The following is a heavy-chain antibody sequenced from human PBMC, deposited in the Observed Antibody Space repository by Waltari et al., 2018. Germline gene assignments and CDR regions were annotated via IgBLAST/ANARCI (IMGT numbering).Heavy chain of an antibody. V-gene: IGHV3-23*01. CDR3: AKSLGGTHYVAVFDYAMDV. J-gene: IGHJ6*02. CDR1: GFSFSSHA. CDR2: LSGDGVRT. D-gene: IGHD1-26*01. Sequence: EMHLLESGGGLVQPGGSLRLSCAASGFSFSSHAMSWVRQSSGKGLEWVSCLSGDGVRTEYEDSVKGRFTISRDNSKNTLYLQMNSLRDDDTAAYYCAKSLGGTHYVAVFDYAMDVWGQGTTVTVSS.